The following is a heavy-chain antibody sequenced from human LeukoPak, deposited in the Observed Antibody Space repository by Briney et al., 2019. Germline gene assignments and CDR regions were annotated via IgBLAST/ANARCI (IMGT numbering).Heavy chain of an antibody. CDR2: ISSGSITI. Sequence: GGSLRLSCAASGFTFSSYEMNWVRQAPGKGLEWVSYISSGSITIYYADSVKGRFTISRDNAKNSLYLQMYSLRAEDTAVYYCARDTRSGWSRPAWFDPWGQGTLVTVSS. D-gene: IGHD6-19*01. J-gene: IGHJ5*02. CDR1: GFTFSSYE. V-gene: IGHV3-48*03. CDR3: ARDTRSGWSRPAWFDP.